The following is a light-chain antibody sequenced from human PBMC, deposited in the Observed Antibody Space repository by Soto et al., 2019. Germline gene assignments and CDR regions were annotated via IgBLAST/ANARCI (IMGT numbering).Light chain of an antibody. CDR3: SSYTSSSYVV. J-gene: IGLJ2*01. CDR1: SSDVGGYND. Sequence: QSALTQPASVTGSPRQSITISCTGTSSDVGGYNDVSWYQQHPGKAPKLLIYEVSNRPSGVSNRFSGSKSGNTASLTISGLQAEDEADYYCSSYTSSSYVVFGGGTQLTVL. V-gene: IGLV2-14*01. CDR2: EVS.